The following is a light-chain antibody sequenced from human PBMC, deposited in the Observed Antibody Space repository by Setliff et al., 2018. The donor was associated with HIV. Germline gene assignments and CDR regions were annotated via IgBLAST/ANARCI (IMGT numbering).Light chain of an antibody. Sequence: QSALTQPASVSGSPGQSITISCTGTSSDVGGYKYVSWYQQYPGKAPKLIIYEVTNRPSGVSNRFSGSKSGNTASLTISGLQAEDEADYYCNSFTSSSAYVLFGGGIKVTVL. V-gene: IGLV2-14*01. CDR3: NSFTSSSAYVL. J-gene: IGLJ2*01. CDR2: EVT. CDR1: SSDVGGYKY.